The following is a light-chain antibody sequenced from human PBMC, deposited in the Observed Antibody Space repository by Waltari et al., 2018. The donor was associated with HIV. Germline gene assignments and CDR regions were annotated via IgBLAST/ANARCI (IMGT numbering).Light chain of an antibody. CDR1: QTIGDY. Sequence: DIQLTQSPSPLSASVGDRVTITCRASQTIGDYVNWYQQKPGKPPKLLIYSATSLQPGVPSRFSDSGSGTDFALTISSLQPEDFAIYYCEQIYTFPLFSFGPGTKVDIK. J-gene: IGKJ3*01. V-gene: IGKV1-39*01. CDR3: EQIYTFPLFS. CDR2: SAT.